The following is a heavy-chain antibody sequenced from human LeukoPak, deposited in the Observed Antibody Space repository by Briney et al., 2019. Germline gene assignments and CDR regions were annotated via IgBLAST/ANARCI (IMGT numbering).Heavy chain of an antibody. CDR1: GGSISSYY. CDR3: ARSRQPYSSGWYGY. D-gene: IGHD6-19*01. CDR2: IYYSGST. V-gene: IGHV4-59*01. Sequence: PSGTLSLTCTVSGGSISSYYWSWIRQPPGKGLEWIGYIYYSGSTNYNPSLKSRVTISVDTSKNQFSLKLSSVTAADTAVYYCARSRQPYSSGWYGYWGQGTLVTVSS. J-gene: IGHJ4*02.